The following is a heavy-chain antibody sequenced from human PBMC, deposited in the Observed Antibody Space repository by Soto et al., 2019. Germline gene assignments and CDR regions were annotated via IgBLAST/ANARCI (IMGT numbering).Heavy chain of an antibody. J-gene: IGHJ3*02. V-gene: IGHV3-33*01. CDR2: IWYDGSNK. D-gene: IGHD2-15*01. Sequence: QVQLVESGGGVVQPGRSLRLSCAASGFTFSSYGMHWVRQAPGKGLEWVAVIWYDGSNKYYADSVKGRFTISRDNSKNTLYLQKNSLRAEDTAVYYCARDPRDIVVVVAAIGDAFDIWGQGTMVTVSS. CDR1: GFTFSSYG. CDR3: ARDPRDIVVVVAAIGDAFDI.